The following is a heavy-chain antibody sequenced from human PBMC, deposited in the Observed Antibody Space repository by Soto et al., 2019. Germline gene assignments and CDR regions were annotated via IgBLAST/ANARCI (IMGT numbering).Heavy chain of an antibody. V-gene: IGHV1-8*01. CDR1: GYTFTSYD. J-gene: IGHJ2*01. D-gene: IGHD4-17*01. CDR3: ARVHTVTTYFDV. CDR2: MNPNSGNT. Sequence: QVQLVQSGAEVGKPRASVKVSCKASGYTFTSYDINWVRQASGQGLEWMGWMNPNSGNTGSAQRFQGRLTMTRNTSINTAYMELTSLTSEDAAVYYCARVHTVTTYFDVWGPGTLVAVSS.